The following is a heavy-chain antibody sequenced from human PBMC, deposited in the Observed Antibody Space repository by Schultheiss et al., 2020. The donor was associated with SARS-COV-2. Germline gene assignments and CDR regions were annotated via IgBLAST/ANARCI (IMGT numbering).Heavy chain of an antibody. D-gene: IGHD6-19*01. CDR3: VKGRTNSGHFDS. Sequence: GGSLRLSCAASGFTFSSYAMSWVRQAPGKGLEWVSGISWESAYRGYAASVEGRFTISRDNAQNSLYLQMNSLTVDDTALYYCVKGRTNSGHFDSWGQGTLVTVSS. J-gene: IGHJ4*02. V-gene: IGHV3-9*01. CDR1: GFTFSSYA. CDR2: ISWESAYR.